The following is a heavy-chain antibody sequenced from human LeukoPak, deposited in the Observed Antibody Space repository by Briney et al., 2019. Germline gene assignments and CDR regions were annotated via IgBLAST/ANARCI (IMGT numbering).Heavy chain of an antibody. V-gene: IGHV1-69*13. Sequence: SVKVSCKASGGTFSSYAISWVRQAPGQGLEWMGGIIPIFGTANYAQKFQGRVTITADESTSTPYMELSSLRSEDTAVYYCARGRGRATIFGLDYWGQGTLVTVSS. CDR1: GGTFSSYA. CDR3: ARGRGRATIFGLDY. D-gene: IGHD5-24*01. CDR2: IIPIFGTA. J-gene: IGHJ4*02.